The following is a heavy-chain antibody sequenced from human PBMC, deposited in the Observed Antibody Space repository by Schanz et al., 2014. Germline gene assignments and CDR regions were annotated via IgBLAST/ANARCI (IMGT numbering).Heavy chain of an antibody. CDR2: IIPILGIA. Sequence: QVQLVQSGAEVKKPGASVKVSCKASGYTFISYGIKWVRQAPGQGLEWMGRIIPILGIANYAQKFQGRVTITADKSTFTAYMDVSSLRSEDTAVYYCARGYGDSPTDFWGQGTLVTVSS. V-gene: IGHV1-69*04. J-gene: IGHJ4*02. CDR3: ARGYGDSPTDF. D-gene: IGHD4-17*01. CDR1: GYTFISYG.